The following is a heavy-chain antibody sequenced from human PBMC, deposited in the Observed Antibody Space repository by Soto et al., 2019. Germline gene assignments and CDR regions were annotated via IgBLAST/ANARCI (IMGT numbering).Heavy chain of an antibody. D-gene: IGHD4-17*01. J-gene: IGHJ3*02. Sequence: SETLSLTCTVSGGSISSYYWSWIRQPPGKGLEWIGYMYYSGSTNYNPSLKSRVTISVDTSKNQFSLKLSSVTAADTAVYYCARLVRGVTMKVYAFDIWGQGTMVTVSS. CDR2: MYYSGST. V-gene: IGHV4-59*01. CDR3: ARLVRGVTMKVYAFDI. CDR1: GGSISSYY.